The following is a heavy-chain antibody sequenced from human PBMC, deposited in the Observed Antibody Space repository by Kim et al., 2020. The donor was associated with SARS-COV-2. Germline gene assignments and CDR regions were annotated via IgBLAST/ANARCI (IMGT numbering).Heavy chain of an antibody. D-gene: IGHD3-22*01. J-gene: IGHJ6*02. Sequence: SVKVSCKASGGTFSSYAISWVRQAPGQGLEWMGGIIPIFGTANYAQKFQGRVTITADESTSTAYMELSSLRSEDTAVYYCASAPYYYDSSGSVTYGMDVWGQGTTVTVSS. CDR3: ASAPYYYDSSGSVTYGMDV. CDR2: IIPIFGTA. V-gene: IGHV1-69*13. CDR1: GGTFSSYA.